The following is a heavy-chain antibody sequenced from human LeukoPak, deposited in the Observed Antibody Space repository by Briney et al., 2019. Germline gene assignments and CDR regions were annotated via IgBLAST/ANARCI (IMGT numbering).Heavy chain of an antibody. CDR2: ISNSKGISD. CDR3: VKRRDAYPIRGTFDS. Sequence: GGSLRLSCAVSGFTFTSYPMSWVRQAPGKGPEWVSGISNSKGISDYYADSVKGRFTISRDNSKNTLYLQMNSLRAEDTAVYYCVKRRDAYPIRGTFDSWGQGALVTVSS. J-gene: IGHJ4*02. D-gene: IGHD5-24*01. V-gene: IGHV3-23*01. CDR1: GFTFTSYP.